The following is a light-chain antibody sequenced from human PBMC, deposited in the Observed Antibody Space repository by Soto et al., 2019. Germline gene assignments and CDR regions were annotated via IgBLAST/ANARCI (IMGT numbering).Light chain of an antibody. CDR3: LQHNNYPWT. J-gene: IGKJ1*01. CDR1: QARRND. CDR2: VAS. Sequence: DIQMTQSPSSLSASVGDRVTITCRASQARRNDVGWCQQKPGKDPKRLIYVASRLESGGPSRFSGSGFGTEFTLTIRGLQPEDFATYYCLQHNNYPWTFGQGTRVAIK. V-gene: IGKV1-17*01.